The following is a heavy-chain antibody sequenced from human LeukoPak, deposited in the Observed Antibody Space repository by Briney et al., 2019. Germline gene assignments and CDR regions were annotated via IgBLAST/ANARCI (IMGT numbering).Heavy chain of an antibody. CDR3: ARSINLNTYGSGSYYNN. J-gene: IGHJ4*02. D-gene: IGHD3-10*01. V-gene: IGHV4-4*02. Sequence: SGTLSLTCAVSGGSISSSNWWTWVRPSPGKGLEWIGEIYHSGSTNYNPSLKSRITISVDKSKNQFSLKLSSVTAADTAVYYCARSINLNTYGSGSYYNNWGQGILVTVSS. CDR1: GGSISSSNW. CDR2: IYHSGST.